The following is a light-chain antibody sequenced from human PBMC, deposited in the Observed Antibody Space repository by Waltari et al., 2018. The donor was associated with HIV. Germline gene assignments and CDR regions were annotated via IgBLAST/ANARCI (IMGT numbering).Light chain of an antibody. Sequence: DIQMTQSPLCLSASVGDRVTITCRTSQNIGNYLNWYLHKPGTAPKLLIYGASSLQGGVPSRFSGGGSGTDFFLTISNLQPEDFGIYYCQQSYNSPPTFGWGTKLEL. V-gene: IGKV1-39*01. J-gene: IGKJ2*01. CDR1: QNIGNY. CDR3: QQSYNSPPT. CDR2: GAS.